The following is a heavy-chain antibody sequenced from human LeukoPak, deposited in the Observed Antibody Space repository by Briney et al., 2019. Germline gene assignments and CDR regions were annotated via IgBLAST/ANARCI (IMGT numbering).Heavy chain of an antibody. CDR2: INPNSGGT. J-gene: IGHJ4*02. Sequence: ASVKVSCKASGYTFTGYYMHWVRQAPGQGLEWMGWINPNSGGTNYAQKFQGRVTMTRDTSISTAYMELSRLRFDDTAVYYCARDGWFGELWDFDYWGQGTLVTVSS. D-gene: IGHD3-10*01. CDR3: ARDGWFGELWDFDY. CDR1: GYTFTGYY. V-gene: IGHV1-2*02.